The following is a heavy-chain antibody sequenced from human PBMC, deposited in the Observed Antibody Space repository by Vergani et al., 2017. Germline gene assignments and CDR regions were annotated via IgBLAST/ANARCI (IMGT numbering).Heavy chain of an antibody. CDR1: GGSISSYY. CDR3: AWSTLGFGELISVYYYVDV. D-gene: IGHD3-10*01. J-gene: IGHJ6*03. Sequence: QVQLQESGPGLVKPSETLSLTCTVSGGSISSYYWSWIRQPPGKGLEWIGYIYYSGSTNDNPSLKGQVTISVDTSKNQFSLKLSSVTAAATAVHYWAWSTLGFGELISVYYYVDVWGKGTTVTVSS. CDR2: IYYSGST. V-gene: IGHV4-59*01.